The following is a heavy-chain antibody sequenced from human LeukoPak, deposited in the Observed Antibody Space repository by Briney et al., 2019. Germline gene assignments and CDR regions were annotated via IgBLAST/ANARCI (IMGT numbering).Heavy chain of an antibody. CDR3: ARDFETPGVGGAFDI. CDR1: GGSFGNYY. D-gene: IGHD3-16*01. J-gene: IGHJ3*02. Sequence: SETLSPTCTVSGGSFGNYYWSWIRQPPGKGLEWIGYIYDSGTTNYNPSLKSRVTISVDTSKNQFTLKLSSVTAADTAVYYCARDFETPGVGGAFDIWGQGTMVTVSS. CDR2: IYDSGTT. V-gene: IGHV4-59*12.